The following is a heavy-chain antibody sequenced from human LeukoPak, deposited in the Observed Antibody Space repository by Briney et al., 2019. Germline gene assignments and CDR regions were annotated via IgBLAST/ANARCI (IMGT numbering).Heavy chain of an antibody. J-gene: IGHJ4*02. D-gene: IGHD6-13*01. CDR1: GYTFTSYG. Sequence: ASVKVSCKASGYTFTSYGISWVRQAPGQGLEWMGWISAYNGNTNYAQNLQGRVTMTTDTSTSTAYMELRSLRSDDTAVYYCARDRYSEHSQRYYFDYWGQGTLVTVSS. CDR2: ISAYNGNT. V-gene: IGHV1-18*01. CDR3: ARDRYSEHSQRYYFDY.